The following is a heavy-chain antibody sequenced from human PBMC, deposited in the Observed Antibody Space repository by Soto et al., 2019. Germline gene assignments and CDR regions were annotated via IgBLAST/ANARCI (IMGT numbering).Heavy chain of an antibody. CDR2: ISTSGSII. J-gene: IGHJ4*02. D-gene: IGHD6-19*01. Sequence: EVQLVESGGGLAQPGGSLRLSCAASGFTFSNYDMNWVRQAPGKGLEWLSYISTSGSIIKYADSVKGRFTISRDNAKTSRSLQMNSLRAEDTAVYYCARGYSGAWSRGGYFDYWGQGTLVTVSS. V-gene: IGHV3-48*03. CDR3: ARGYSGAWSRGGYFDY. CDR1: GFTFSNYD.